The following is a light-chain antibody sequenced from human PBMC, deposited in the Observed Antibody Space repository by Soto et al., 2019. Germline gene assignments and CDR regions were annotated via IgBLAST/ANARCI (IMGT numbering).Light chain of an antibody. CDR3: LPALLTPFL. J-gene: IGKJ4*01. CDR1: RSLLHSNGYNY. Sequence: DIVMTQSPLSLPVTPGAPASISCRSSRSLLHSNGYNYLSWFLPKPGQSPQLLIYLGTNRASVVPDRFTGSGSGTEFTMKISRVEAEDVGVKYCLPALLTPFLFGGGINVEIK. CDR2: LGT. V-gene: IGKV2-28*01.